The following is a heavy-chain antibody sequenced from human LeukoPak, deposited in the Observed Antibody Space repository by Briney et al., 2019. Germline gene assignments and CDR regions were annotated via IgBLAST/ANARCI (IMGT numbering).Heavy chain of an antibody. J-gene: IGHJ4*02. V-gene: IGHV3-74*01. CDR2: INSDGSRT. D-gene: IGHD3-22*01. Sequence: PGGSLRLSCAASGFTFSSHWMHWVRQRPGKGLGWVSRINSDGSRTIYADSVKGRFTISRDSAKNTLYLQMNSLRAEDTAVYYCAREVGAYYDSSGSFGYWGQGTLVTVSS. CDR1: GFTFSSHW. CDR3: AREVGAYYDSSGSFGY.